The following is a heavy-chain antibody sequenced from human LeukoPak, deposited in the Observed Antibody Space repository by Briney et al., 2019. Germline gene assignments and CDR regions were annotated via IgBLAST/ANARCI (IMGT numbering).Heavy chain of an antibody. V-gene: IGHV4-59*01. CDR1: GFTFDDYG. CDR3: ARGIESYGDYGY. J-gene: IGHJ4*02. CDR2: MYNSGST. Sequence: GSLRLSCAASGFTFDDYGMSWIRQPPGKGLEWIAYMYNSGSTNYNPSLKSRVTISIDTSKNQFSLKLSSLTAADTAIYYCARGIESYGDYGYWGQGILVTVSS. D-gene: IGHD4-17*01.